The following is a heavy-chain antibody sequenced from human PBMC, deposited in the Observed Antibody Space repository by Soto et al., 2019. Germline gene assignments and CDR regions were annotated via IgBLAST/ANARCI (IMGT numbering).Heavy chain of an antibody. CDR1: GGSISSGDYY. CDR2: IYYSGST. Sequence: PSETLSLTCTVSGGSISSGDYYWSWSRQPPGKGLGWIGYIYYSGSTYYNPSLRSRVTIAVDTSKKHFSLKLSSVTAADPAVYYCARGTAAGTGFDYRGQGTLXTVSS. D-gene: IGHD6-13*01. J-gene: IGHJ4*02. CDR3: ARGTAAGTGFDY. V-gene: IGHV4-30-4*01.